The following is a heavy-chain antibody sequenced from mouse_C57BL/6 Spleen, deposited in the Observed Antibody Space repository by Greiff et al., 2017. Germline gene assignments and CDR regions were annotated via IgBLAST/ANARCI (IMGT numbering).Heavy chain of an antibody. D-gene: IGHD1-1*01. CDR2: IYPRDGST. Sequence: VKLMESDAELVKPGASVKISCKVSGYTFTDHTIHWMKQRPEQGLEWIGYIYPRDGSTKYNEKFKGKATLTADKSSSTAYMQLNSLTSEDSAVYFCAKEINYYGSSYDYFDYWGQGTTLTVSS. CDR1: GYTFTDHT. V-gene: IGHV1-78*01. CDR3: AKEINYYGSSYDYFDY. J-gene: IGHJ2*01.